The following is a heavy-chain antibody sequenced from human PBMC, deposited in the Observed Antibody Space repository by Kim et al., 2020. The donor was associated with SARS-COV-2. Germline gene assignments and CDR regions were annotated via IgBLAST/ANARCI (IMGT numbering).Heavy chain of an antibody. CDR1: GFTFSEAW. D-gene: IGHD6-25*01. CDR3: TTDRSTNAAVDPFDF. CDR2: ITSKSDDETT. Sequence: GGSRRLSCAASGFTFSEAWMSWVRQAPGKGLEWVGRITSKSDDETTDYATPVKDRFTISRDDSKNTLYLQMNSLKSEDTAVYYCTTDRSTNAAVDPFDFWGRGTLVAVSS. J-gene: IGHJ4*02. V-gene: IGHV3-15*01.